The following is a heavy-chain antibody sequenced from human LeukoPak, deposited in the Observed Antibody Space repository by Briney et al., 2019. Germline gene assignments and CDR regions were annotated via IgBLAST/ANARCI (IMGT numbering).Heavy chain of an antibody. D-gene: IGHD4-17*01. V-gene: IGHV3-48*04. CDR3: ARDFYGDFGYDY. CDR1: GFTFSSYG. Sequence: PGGSLRLSCAASGFTFSSYGMNWVRQAPGKGLEWVSHISSSSNSIYYADSVKGRFTISRDSANNSLFLEMNSLRAEDTAVYYCARDFYGDFGYDYWGQGALVTVSS. J-gene: IGHJ4*02. CDR2: ISSSSNSI.